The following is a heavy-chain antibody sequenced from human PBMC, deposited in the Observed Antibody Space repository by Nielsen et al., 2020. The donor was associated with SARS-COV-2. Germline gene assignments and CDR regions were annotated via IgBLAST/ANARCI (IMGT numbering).Heavy chain of an antibody. J-gene: IGHJ4*02. CDR2: IYYSGNT. D-gene: IGHD3-10*01. V-gene: IGHV4-59*08. CDR1: GGSITTYY. CDR3: ARHLYGSGSQPLDN. Sequence: SETLSLTCAVSGGSITTYYCHWIRQSPGKGLEWIGYIYYSGNTNYNPSLKSRVTISVDTSKNQFSLKLSSVTAADTAVYYCARHLYGSGSQPLDNWDQGTLVTVSS.